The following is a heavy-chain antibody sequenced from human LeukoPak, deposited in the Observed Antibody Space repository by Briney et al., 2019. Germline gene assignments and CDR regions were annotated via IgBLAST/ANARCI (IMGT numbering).Heavy chain of an antibody. CDR3: TTDERPGQPDPLTNDAFDI. D-gene: IGHD1-1*01. Sequence: PGGSLRLSCAASGFTFSNAWMSWVRQAPGKGLEWVGRIKSKTDGGTTDYAAPVKGRFTISRDDSKNTLYLQMNSLKTEDTAVYYCTTDERPGQPDPLTNDAFDIWGQGTMVTVSS. CDR2: IKSKTDGGTT. V-gene: IGHV3-15*01. J-gene: IGHJ3*02. CDR1: GFTFSNAW.